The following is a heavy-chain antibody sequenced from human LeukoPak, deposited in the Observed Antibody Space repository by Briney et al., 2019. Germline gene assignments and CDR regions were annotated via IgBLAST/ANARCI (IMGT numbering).Heavy chain of an antibody. J-gene: IGHJ4*02. CDR2: ISYDGSNK. D-gene: IGHD1-26*01. Sequence: PGGSLRLSCAASGFTFSSYAMHWVRQAPGKGLEWVAVISYDGSNKYYADSVKGRFTISRDNSKNTLYLQMNSLRAEDTAVYYCARDLTSYSGSYFFDYWGQGTLVTVSS. CDR1: GFTFSSYA. V-gene: IGHV3-30-3*01. CDR3: ARDLTSYSGSYFFDY.